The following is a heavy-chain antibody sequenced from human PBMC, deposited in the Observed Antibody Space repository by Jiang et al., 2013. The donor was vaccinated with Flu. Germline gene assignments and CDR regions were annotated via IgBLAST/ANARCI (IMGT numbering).Heavy chain of an antibody. J-gene: IGHJ2*01. Sequence: EWVGRIKSKTDGGTTDYAAPVKGRFTISRDDSKNTLYLQMNSLKTEDTAVYYCTTDRSSRGYFDLWGRGTLVTVSS. V-gene: IGHV3-15*01. CDR2: IKSKTDGGTT. CDR3: TTDRSSRGYFDL.